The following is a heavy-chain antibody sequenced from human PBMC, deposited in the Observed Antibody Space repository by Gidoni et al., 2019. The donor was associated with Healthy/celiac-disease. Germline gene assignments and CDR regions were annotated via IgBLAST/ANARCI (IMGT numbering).Heavy chain of an antibody. CDR2: IYTSGST. D-gene: IGHD4-17*01. CDR3: ASFDYGGNLNWFDP. J-gene: IGHJ5*02. Sequence: QVQLQESGPGLVKPSQTLSLTCPVSGGSLSSGSYYWSWIRQPAGKGLEWIGRIYTSGSTNYNPSLKSRVTISVDTSKNQFSLKLSSVTAADTAVYYCASFDYGGNLNWFDPWGQGTLVTVSS. V-gene: IGHV4-61*02. CDR1: GGSLSSGSYY.